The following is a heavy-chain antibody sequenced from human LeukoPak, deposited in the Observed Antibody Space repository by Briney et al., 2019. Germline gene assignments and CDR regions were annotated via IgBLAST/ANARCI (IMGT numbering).Heavy chain of an antibody. CDR1: GGSISSYY. CDR2: IYYSGST. D-gene: IGHD3-16*02. V-gene: IGHV4-59*01. J-gene: IGHJ5*02. Sequence: SETLSLTCTVSGGSISSYYWNWIRQPPGKGLEWIGYIYYSGSTNYNPSLKSRVTISVDTSKNQFSLKLSSVTAADTAVYYCARVSRHYVWGSYRSNWFDPWGQGTLVTVSS. CDR3: ARVSRHYVWGSYRSNWFDP.